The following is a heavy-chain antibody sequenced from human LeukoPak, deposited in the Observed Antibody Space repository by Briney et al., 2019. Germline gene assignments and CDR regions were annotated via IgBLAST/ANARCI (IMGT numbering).Heavy chain of an antibody. J-gene: IGHJ4*02. V-gene: IGHV3-49*04. CDR2: IRSKAYGGTT. CDR3: TRALGFWSGYYDC. Sequence: PGGSLRLSCTASGFTFGDYAMSWVRQAPGKGLEWVGFIRSKAYGGTTEYAASVKGRFTISRDDSKSIAYLQMNSLKTEDTAVYYCTRALGFWSGYYDCWGQGTLVTVSS. D-gene: IGHD3-3*01. CDR1: GFTFGDYA.